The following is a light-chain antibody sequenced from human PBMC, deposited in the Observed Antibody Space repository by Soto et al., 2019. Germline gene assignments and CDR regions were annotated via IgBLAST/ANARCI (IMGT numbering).Light chain of an antibody. Sequence: EIVLTQSPGTLSLSPGERATLSCRASQSVSSSYLAWYQQKPGQAPRLLIYGASSRATGISDRFSGSGSGTDFTLTISRLEPEALAVYYCQQYGSSPPSYTFGQGTKLEIK. V-gene: IGKV3-20*01. CDR3: QQYGSSPPSYT. J-gene: IGKJ2*01. CDR1: QSVSSSY. CDR2: GAS.